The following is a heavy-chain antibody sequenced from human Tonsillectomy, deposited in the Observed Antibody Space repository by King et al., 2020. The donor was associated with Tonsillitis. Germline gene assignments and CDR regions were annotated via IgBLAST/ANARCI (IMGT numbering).Heavy chain of an antibody. CDR3: AKDPRSGWGGTPTSGAYYFDY. CDR2: ISWNSAGI. CDR1: GFTFDDYA. Sequence: VQLVESGGGLVQPGRSLRLSCAASGFTFDDYAIHWVRQAPGKGLEWVSGISWNSAGIAHADSVKGRFTISRANAKNSLYLQMNSLRAEDTALYYCAKDPRSGWGGTPTSGAYYFDYWGQGTLVTVSS. J-gene: IGHJ4*02. V-gene: IGHV3-9*01. D-gene: IGHD6-19*01.